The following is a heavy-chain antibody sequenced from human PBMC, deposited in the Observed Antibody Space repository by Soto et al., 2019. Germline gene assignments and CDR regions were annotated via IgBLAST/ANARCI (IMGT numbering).Heavy chain of an antibody. Sequence: EVQLVQSGAEVKKPGESLTISCKGSGYSFTSYCIGWVRQMPGKGLEWMGIIYPGDSDTRYSQSFQGQVTISADKSISTACLQWSSLQASDTAMDYCATSGDFWSGYLDDVVPGWFAPWGQGTLVTVAS. D-gene: IGHD3-3*01. CDR2: IYPGDSDT. CDR1: GYSFTSYC. J-gene: IGHJ5*02. V-gene: IGHV5-51*03. CDR3: ATSGDFWSGYLDDVVPGWFAP.